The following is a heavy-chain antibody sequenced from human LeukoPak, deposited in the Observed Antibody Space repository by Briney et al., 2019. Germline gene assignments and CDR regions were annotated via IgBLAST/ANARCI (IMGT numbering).Heavy chain of an antibody. D-gene: IGHD2-2*01. CDR1: GYTFTSYG. J-gene: IGHJ4*02. CDR3: AISTSNDY. CDR2: ISAYNGNK. Sequence: ASVKVSCKASGYTFTSYGISWVRQAPGQGLEWMGWISAYNGNKKYAQKLHGRVTMNTDTSTSTAYMELRSLRSDDTAVYYCAISTSNDYWGQGTLVTVSS. V-gene: IGHV1-18*01.